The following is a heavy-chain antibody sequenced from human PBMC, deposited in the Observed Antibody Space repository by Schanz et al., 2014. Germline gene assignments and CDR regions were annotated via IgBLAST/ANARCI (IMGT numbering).Heavy chain of an antibody. Sequence: QVQLVESGGGMVQPGRSLRLSCAGSGFSFSDYGMHLVRQAPGRGLEWVAVISYHGSERYSADSVKGRFTISRDNSKNTLYLQMNSLRTEDTAVYFCAKSYDTSGYSGFDYWGQGTLVTVSS. CDR2: ISYHGSER. CDR1: GFSFSDYG. CDR3: AKSYDTSGYSGFDY. J-gene: IGHJ4*02. V-gene: IGHV3-30*18. D-gene: IGHD3-22*01.